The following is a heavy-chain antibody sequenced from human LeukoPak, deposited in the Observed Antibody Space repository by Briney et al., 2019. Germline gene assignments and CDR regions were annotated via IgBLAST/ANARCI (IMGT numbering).Heavy chain of an antibody. J-gene: IGHJ4*02. CDR2: ISGSGGST. CDR1: GFTFSSYA. CDR3: AKVTVRSANYFDY. V-gene: IGHV3-23*01. Sequence: PGGSLRLSCAASGFTFSSYAMSWVRQAPGKGLEGVSGISGSGGSTYYADFVKGRFTISRDNSKNTLYLQMNGLRAEDTAVYYCAKVTVRSANYFDYWAQGNLVTVSS. D-gene: IGHD4-11*01.